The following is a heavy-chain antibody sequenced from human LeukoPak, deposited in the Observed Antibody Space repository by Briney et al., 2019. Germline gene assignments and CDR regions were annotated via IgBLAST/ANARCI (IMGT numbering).Heavy chain of an antibody. CDR2: INHSGST. V-gene: IGHV4-39*07. CDR1: GDSISSSSYY. Sequence: SETLSLTCTVSGDSISSSSYYWVWIRQPPGKGLEWIGEINHSGSTNYNPSLKSRVTISVDTSKNQFSLKLSSVTAADTAVYYCARAFRADGFDLWGQGTMVTVSS. CDR3: ARAFRADGFDL. J-gene: IGHJ3*01.